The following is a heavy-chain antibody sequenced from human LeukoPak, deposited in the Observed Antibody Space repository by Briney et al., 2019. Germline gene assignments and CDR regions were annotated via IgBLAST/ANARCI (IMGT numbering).Heavy chain of an antibody. V-gene: IGHV1-18*01. J-gene: IGHJ5*02. CDR1: GCIFMNFG. Sequence: GASVKVSCKASGCIFMNFGMGWVRQAPGQGLEWLGWISAYSGDTNYAQKFRGRVTMTTDTSTSTAYMEVRSLTSDDTAIYYCARSGDGNWFDPWGQGTLVIVSS. CDR2: ISAYSGDT. CDR3: ARSGDGNWFDP.